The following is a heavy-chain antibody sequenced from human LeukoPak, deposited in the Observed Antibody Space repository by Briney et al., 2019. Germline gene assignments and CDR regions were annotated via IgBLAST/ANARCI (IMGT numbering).Heavy chain of an antibody. Sequence: QPGRSLRLSCTASGFTFGDYAMSWFRQAPGKGLEWVGFIRSKAYGGTTEYAASVKGRFTISRDDSKSIAYLQMNSLKTEDTAVYYCTRSQYSSSWYEVYYYYYYMDVWGKGTTVTVSS. D-gene: IGHD6-13*01. V-gene: IGHV3-49*03. CDR1: GFTFGDYA. CDR2: IRSKAYGGTT. J-gene: IGHJ6*03. CDR3: TRSQYSSSWYEVYYYYYYMDV.